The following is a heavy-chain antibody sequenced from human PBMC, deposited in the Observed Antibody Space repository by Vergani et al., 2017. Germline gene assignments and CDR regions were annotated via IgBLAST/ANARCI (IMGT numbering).Heavy chain of an antibody. CDR3: AKHFRGWGIDY. CDR2: IQFDGSNQ. J-gene: IGHJ4*02. CDR1: GFTLSNYD. D-gene: IGHD3-16*01. Sequence: QVQLVESGGGVVQRGGSLRLSCATSGFTLSNYDMQWIRQGPGKGLEFVAFIQFDGSNQYYADSVKGRFTLSRDFSKNQLYLQMNNLRTDDTATYYCAKHFRGWGIDYWGQGTQVIVSS. V-gene: IGHV3-30*02.